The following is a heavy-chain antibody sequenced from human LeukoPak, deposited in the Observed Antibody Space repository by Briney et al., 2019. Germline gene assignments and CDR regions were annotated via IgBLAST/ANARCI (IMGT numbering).Heavy chain of an antibody. V-gene: IGHV3-7*01. J-gene: IGHJ4*02. Sequence: GGSLRLSCAASGFLFSNYWMSWVRQAPGKGLECVAIIKQDESEKYYVDSVKGRFTISRDNAKNSLYLQVNSLRAEDTAVYYCARTRIAAAGTYYLDYWGQGTLVTVSS. CDR3: ARTRIAAAGTYYLDY. D-gene: IGHD6-13*01. CDR2: IKQDESEK. CDR1: GFLFSNYW.